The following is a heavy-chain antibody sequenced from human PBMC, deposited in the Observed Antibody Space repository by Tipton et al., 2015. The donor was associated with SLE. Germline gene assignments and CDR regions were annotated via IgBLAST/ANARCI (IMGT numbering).Heavy chain of an antibody. Sequence: TLSLTCTVSGDYVSSGSYYWSWIRQPPGKELEWIGYIYYTGRTNYNPSLKSRVTISVDTSKNRFSLKLNSVTAADTAVYYCARDLGEGYMDVWGKGTTVTVSS. CDR1: GDYVSSGSYY. V-gene: IGHV4-61*01. D-gene: IGHD3-10*01. CDR3: ARDLGEGYMDV. CDR2: IYYTGRT. J-gene: IGHJ6*03.